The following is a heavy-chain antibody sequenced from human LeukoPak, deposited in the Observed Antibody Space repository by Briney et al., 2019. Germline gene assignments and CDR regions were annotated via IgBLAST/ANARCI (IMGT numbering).Heavy chain of an antibody. CDR1: GDSVSSNSAA. Sequence: SRTLSLTCAISGDSVSSNSAAWNWIRQSPTRGLEWLGRTYYKSNWYKEYAVSVKRRITINPDTSKNQFSLQLNSVTPEDTAAYYCARDSRSAAHDWFDPWGQGTLVTVSS. CDR2: TYYKSNWYK. J-gene: IGHJ5*02. CDR3: ARDSRSAAHDWFDP. D-gene: IGHD6-13*01. V-gene: IGHV6-1*01.